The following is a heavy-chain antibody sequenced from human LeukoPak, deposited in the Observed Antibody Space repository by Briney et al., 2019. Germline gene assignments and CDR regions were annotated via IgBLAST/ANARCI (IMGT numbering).Heavy chain of an antibody. Sequence: SETLSLTCTVSGGSISSGSYYWSWIRQPAGKGLEWIGRIYTSGSTNYNPSLKSRVTIPVDTSKNQFSLKLSSVTAADTAVYYCARDFRYFSPAAILYMDVWGKGTTVTVSS. CDR2: IYTSGST. CDR1: GGSISSGSYY. J-gene: IGHJ6*03. V-gene: IGHV4-61*02. D-gene: IGHD2-2*01. CDR3: ARDFRYFSPAAILYMDV.